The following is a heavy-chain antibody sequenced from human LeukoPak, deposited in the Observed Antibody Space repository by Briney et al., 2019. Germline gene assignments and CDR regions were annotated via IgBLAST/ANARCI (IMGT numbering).Heavy chain of an antibody. J-gene: IGHJ6*03. Sequence: SETLSLTCTVSGGSISSYYWSWIRQPAGKGLEWIGRIYTSGSTNYNPSLKSRVTMSVDTSKNQFSLKLSSVTAADMAVYYCARVSGYSYGYYYYYYMDVWGKGTTVTVSS. D-gene: IGHD5-18*01. V-gene: IGHV4-4*07. CDR1: GGSISSYY. CDR3: ARVSGYSYGYYYYYYMDV. CDR2: IYTSGST.